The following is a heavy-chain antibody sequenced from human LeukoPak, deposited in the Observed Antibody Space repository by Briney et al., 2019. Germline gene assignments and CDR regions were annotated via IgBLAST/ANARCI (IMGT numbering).Heavy chain of an antibody. D-gene: IGHD3-9*01. V-gene: IGHV1-18*01. J-gene: IGHJ6*03. Sequence: GASVKVSCKASGYTFTSYGISWVRQAPGQGLEWMGWISAYNGNTNYAQKLQGRVTMTTDTSTSTAYMELRSLRSDDTAVYYCARYYDILTGYYRYYYYMDVRGKGTTVTVSS. CDR3: ARYYDILTGYYRYYYYMDV. CDR2: ISAYNGNT. CDR1: GYTFTSYG.